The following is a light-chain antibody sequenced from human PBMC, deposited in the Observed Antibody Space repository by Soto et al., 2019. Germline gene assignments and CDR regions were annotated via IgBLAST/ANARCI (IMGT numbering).Light chain of an antibody. CDR1: TSNVGSNL. CDR2: NDY. V-gene: IGLV1-47*02. J-gene: IGLJ2*01. CDR3: AVWDDSLSGVV. Sequence: QSVLAQPPSASGTPGQRVTISCSGSTSNVGSNLASWYQQLPGSAPKLLIYNDYERPSGVPDRFSGSKSGTSASLGISGLRSEDEADYFCAVWDDSLSGVVFVGGTKLTVL.